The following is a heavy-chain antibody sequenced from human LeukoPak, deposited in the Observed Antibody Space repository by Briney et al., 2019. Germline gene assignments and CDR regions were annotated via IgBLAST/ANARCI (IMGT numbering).Heavy chain of an antibody. J-gene: IGHJ4*02. CDR2: ISSSGSTI. V-gene: IGHV3-11*01. CDR1: GFTFSDYY. Sequence: GGSLRLSCAASGFTFSDYYMSWIRQAPGKGLEWVSYISSSGSTIYYADSVKGRFTISRDNAKNSLYLQMNSLRAEDTAVYYCARVSSSGWSHYFDYWGQGTLVTVSS. CDR3: ARVSSSGWSHYFDY. D-gene: IGHD6-19*01.